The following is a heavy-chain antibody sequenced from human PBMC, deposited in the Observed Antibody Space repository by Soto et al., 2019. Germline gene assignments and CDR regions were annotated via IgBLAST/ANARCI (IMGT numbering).Heavy chain of an antibody. D-gene: IGHD3-22*01. CDR3: VVDTSGLLDY. Sequence: GGSLRLSCAASGFTFSRHWMHWVRQAPGKGLVWVSRIKSDGSTTSYADSVRGRFTISRDNSKNTLYLEMNSLRAEDTAVYYCVVDTSGLLDYWGQGTQVTVSS. CDR2: IKSDGSTT. CDR1: GFTFSRHW. J-gene: IGHJ4*02. V-gene: IGHV3-74*01.